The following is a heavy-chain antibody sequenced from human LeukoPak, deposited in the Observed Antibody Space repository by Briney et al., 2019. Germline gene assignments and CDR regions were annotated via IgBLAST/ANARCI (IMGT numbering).Heavy chain of an antibody. CDR2: INHSGST. J-gene: IGHJ3*02. Sequence: SETLSLTCAVYGGSFSGYYWSWIRQPPGKGLEWIGEINHSGSTNYNPSLKSRVTISVDTSKNQFSLKPSSVTAADTAVYYCARGQGRWLQLGAFDIWGQGTMVTVSS. CDR3: ARGQGRWLQLGAFDI. V-gene: IGHV4-34*01. CDR1: GGSFSGYY. D-gene: IGHD5-24*01.